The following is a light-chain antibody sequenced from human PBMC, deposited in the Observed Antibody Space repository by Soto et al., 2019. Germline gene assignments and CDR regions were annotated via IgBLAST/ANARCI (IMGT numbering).Light chain of an antibody. J-gene: IGKJ2*01. CDR2: GAS. CDR1: QSVSSN. Sequence: EIVMTQSPATLSVSPGERVTLSCRASQSVSSNLAWYQQKPGQAPRLLIYGASTRATGIPARFSGSGSGTEFTLTISSLQSEDFAVYYCQQYNNWPPYTFGQGTNLEIK. CDR3: QQYNNWPPYT. V-gene: IGKV3-15*01.